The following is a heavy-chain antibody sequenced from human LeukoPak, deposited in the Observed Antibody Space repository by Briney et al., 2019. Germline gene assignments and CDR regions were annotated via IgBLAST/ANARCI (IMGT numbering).Heavy chain of an antibody. Sequence: PGGSLRLSCSASGFPFSSYAMHWVRQAPGKGLEYVSAISDSGGSTYYADSVKGRFTISRDNAKNSLYLQMNSLRDEDTAVYYCARDLDGSGRAFDYWGQGTLVTVSS. V-gene: IGHV3-64*04. D-gene: IGHD3-10*01. CDR2: ISDSGGST. CDR1: GFPFSSYA. CDR3: ARDLDGSGRAFDY. J-gene: IGHJ4*02.